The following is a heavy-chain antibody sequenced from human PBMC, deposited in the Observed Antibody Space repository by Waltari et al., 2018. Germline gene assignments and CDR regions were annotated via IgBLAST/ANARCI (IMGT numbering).Heavy chain of an antibody. CDR2: IYYSGST. CDR3: ARRGIAAAGSDAFDI. Sequence: QVQLQESGPGLVKPSETLSLTCTVSGGSISRYYWSWIRQPPGKGLEWIGYIYYSGSTNYNPSLKSRVTISVDTSKNQFSLKLSSVTAADTAVYYCARRGIAAAGSDAFDIWGQGTMVTVSS. V-gene: IGHV4-59*01. CDR1: GGSISRYY. J-gene: IGHJ3*02. D-gene: IGHD6-13*01.